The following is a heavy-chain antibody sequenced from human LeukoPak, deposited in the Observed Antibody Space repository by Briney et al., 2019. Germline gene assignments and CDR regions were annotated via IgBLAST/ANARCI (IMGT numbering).Heavy chain of an antibody. CDR1: GFTFSSYW. Sequence: TGGSLRLSCAASGFTFSSYWMHWVRQAPGKGLVWVARINSDGSGTTYADSVKGRFTISRDNAKNTLFLQMNSLRDEDTAVYYCAKGGTTVVDYWGQGTLVTVSS. V-gene: IGHV3-74*01. D-gene: IGHD4-23*01. CDR2: INSDGSGT. J-gene: IGHJ4*02. CDR3: AKGGTTVVDY.